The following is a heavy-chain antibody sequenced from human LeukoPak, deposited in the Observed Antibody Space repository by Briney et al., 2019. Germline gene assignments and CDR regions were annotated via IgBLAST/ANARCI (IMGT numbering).Heavy chain of an antibody. Sequence: GGSLRLSCAASGFTVSSNFMSWVRQAPGKGLEWVSIIYSGGATYYADSVKGRFTVSRDDPHNTLYLQMNSLRAEDTAVYYCARGKRNSGGAYYYYYMDVWGKGTTVTVSS. J-gene: IGHJ6*03. D-gene: IGHD2-15*01. CDR3: ARGKRNSGGAYYYYYMDV. V-gene: IGHV3-53*01. CDR2: IYSGGAT. CDR1: GFTVSSNF.